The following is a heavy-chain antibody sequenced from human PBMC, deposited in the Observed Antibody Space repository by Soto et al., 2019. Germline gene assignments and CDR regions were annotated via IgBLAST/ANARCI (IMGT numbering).Heavy chain of an antibody. J-gene: IGHJ4*02. Sequence: QVQLQQWGAGLLKPSETLSLTCAVYGVSFSGYYWSWIRQPPGKGLEWIGEINHSGSTNYNPSLKSRVTISVDTSKNQFSLKLSSVTAADTAVYYCARRWGAGTPDYWGQGTLVTVSS. CDR3: ARRWGAGTPDY. D-gene: IGHD6-19*01. CDR1: GVSFSGYY. CDR2: INHSGST. V-gene: IGHV4-34*01.